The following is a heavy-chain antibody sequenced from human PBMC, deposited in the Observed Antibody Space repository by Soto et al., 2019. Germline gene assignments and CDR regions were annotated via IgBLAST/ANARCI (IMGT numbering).Heavy chain of an antibody. CDR3: ETNTPGTCWFKSYHYYGMDL. Sequence: ASVKVSCKASGFPLSNSAVQWVRQARGQRLGWIGRIVVGTGNTDYAQKFQERVTITRDMSTRTAYMELSSLRSEDTAVYYCETNTPGTCWFKSYHYYGMDLWGQGTTVTVSS. D-gene: IGHD2-2*02. CDR2: IVVGTGNT. CDR1: GFPLSNSA. J-gene: IGHJ6*02. V-gene: IGHV1-58*01.